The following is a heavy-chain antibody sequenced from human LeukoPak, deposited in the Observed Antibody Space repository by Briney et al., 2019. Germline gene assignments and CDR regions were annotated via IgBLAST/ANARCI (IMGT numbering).Heavy chain of an antibody. J-gene: IGHJ4*02. V-gene: IGHV1-24*01. D-gene: IGHD3-3*01. Sequence: ASVKVSCKVSGYTLTELSMHWVRQAPGKGLEWMGGFDPEDGETIYAQKFQGRVTMTEDTSTDTAYLELSSLRSEDTAVYYCATEIINYDFWSLGYWGQGTLVTVSS. CDR1: GYTLTELS. CDR2: FDPEDGET. CDR3: ATEIINYDFWSLGY.